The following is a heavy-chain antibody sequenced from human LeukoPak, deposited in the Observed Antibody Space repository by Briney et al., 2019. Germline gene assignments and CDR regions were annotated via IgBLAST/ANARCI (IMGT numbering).Heavy chain of an antibody. CDR2: INPSSGGT. D-gene: IGHD2-21*01. CDR1: GYTFTGYS. J-gene: IGHJ3*02. Sequence: ASVNVSCKASGYTFTGYSMHWVRQAPGQGLEGMGWINPSSGGTNYAQKFQDRVTMTRDTSINTAYMELRRLRSDDTAVYYCARGGVVVLGVMDIWGQGTVVTVSS. CDR3: ARGGVVVLGVMDI. V-gene: IGHV1-2*02.